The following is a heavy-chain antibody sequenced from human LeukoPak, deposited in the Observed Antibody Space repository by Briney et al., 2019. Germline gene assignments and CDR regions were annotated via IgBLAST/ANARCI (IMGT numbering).Heavy chain of an antibody. J-gene: IGHJ3*02. CDR3: ARDQVGSYGVAFDI. Sequence: SETLSLTCTVSGGSISSDYWSWIRQPAGQGLEWIGRIYTSGSTNYNPSLKSRVTISVDKSKNQFSLKLSSVTAADTAVYYCARDQVGSYGVAFDIWGQGTMVTVSS. D-gene: IGHD1-26*01. CDR1: GGSISSDY. V-gene: IGHV4-4*07. CDR2: IYTSGST.